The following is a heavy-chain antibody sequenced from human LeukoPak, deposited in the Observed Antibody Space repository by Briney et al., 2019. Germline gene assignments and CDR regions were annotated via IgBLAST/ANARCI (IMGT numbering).Heavy chain of an antibody. J-gene: IGHJ4*02. CDR1: GFTFSSYA. CDR3: ARGAPYDSSGYQTPVDY. CDR2: ISYDGSNK. Sequence: QAGVSLRLSCAASGFTFSSYAMPWVRQAPGKGLEWVAVISYDGSNKYYADSVKGRFTISRDNSKNTLYLQMNSLRAEDTAVYYCARGAPYDSSGYQTPVDYWGQGTLVTVSS. V-gene: IGHV3-30*01. D-gene: IGHD3-22*01.